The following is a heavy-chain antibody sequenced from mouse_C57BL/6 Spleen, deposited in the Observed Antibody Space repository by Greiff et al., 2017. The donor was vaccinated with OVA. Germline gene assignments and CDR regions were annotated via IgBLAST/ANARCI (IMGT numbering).Heavy chain of an antibody. CDR2: IDPETGGT. Sequence: VKLQESGAELVRPGASVTLSCKASGYTFTDYEMHWVKQTPVHGLEWIGAIDPETGGTAYNQKFKGKAILTADKSSSTAYMELRSLTSEDSAVYYCTRAHYYGSSPCYFDYWGQGTTRTVSS. CDR3: TRAHYYGSSPCYFDY. J-gene: IGHJ2*01. CDR1: GYTFTDYE. V-gene: IGHV1-15*01. D-gene: IGHD1-1*01.